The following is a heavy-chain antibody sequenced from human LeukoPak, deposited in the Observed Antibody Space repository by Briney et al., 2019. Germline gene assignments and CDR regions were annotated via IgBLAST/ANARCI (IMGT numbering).Heavy chain of an antibody. CDR2: INHSGST. D-gene: IGHD3-9*01. V-gene: IGHV4-34*01. Sequence: SETLSLTCAVYGGSFSGYYWSWIRQPPGKGLEWIGEINHSGSTNYNPSLKSRVTISVDTSKNQFSLKLSSVTATDTAVYYCARHEGILTFYYYYGMDVWGQGTTVTVSS. CDR3: ARHEGILTFYYYYGMDV. CDR1: GGSFSGYY. J-gene: IGHJ6*02.